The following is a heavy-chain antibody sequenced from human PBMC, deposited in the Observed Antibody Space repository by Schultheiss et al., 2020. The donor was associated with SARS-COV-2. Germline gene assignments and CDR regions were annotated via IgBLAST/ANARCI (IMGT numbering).Heavy chain of an antibody. CDR2: ISSSGSTI. Sequence: GESLKISCAASGFTFSSYEMNWVRQAPGKGLEWVSYISSSGSTIYYADSVKGRFTISRDNAKNSLYLQMNSLRAEDTAVYYCASGATYYDFWSGLSSHYYYYGMDVWGQGTTVTVSS. D-gene: IGHD3-3*01. V-gene: IGHV3-48*03. CDR1: GFTFSSYE. CDR3: ASGATYYDFWSGLSSHYYYYGMDV. J-gene: IGHJ6*02.